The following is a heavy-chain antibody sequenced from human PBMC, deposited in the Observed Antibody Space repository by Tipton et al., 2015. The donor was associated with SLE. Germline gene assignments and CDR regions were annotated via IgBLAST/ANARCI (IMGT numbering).Heavy chain of an antibody. D-gene: IGHD3-16*01. CDR3: ARLHMGGASDY. CDR2: VSGDNGRT. J-gene: IGHJ4*02. Sequence: QLVQSGAEVKKPGASVQVSCKASRYTFTGYSVHWVRQAPGQGLEWMGWVSGDNGRTRYAQNLQDRVTMTTDTSTSTAYMELMRLRPDDTAVYYCARLHMGGASDYWGQGTLVSVSS. V-gene: IGHV1-18*04. CDR1: RYTFTGYS.